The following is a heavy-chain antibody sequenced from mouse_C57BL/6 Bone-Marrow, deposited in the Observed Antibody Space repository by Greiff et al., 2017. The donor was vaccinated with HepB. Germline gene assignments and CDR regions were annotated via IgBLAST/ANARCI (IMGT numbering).Heavy chain of an antibody. J-gene: IGHJ2*01. V-gene: IGHV1-55*01. CDR2: IYPGSGST. CDR3: AREGVYYYGSSFDY. D-gene: IGHD1-1*01. CDR1: GYTFTSYW. Sequence: QVQLQQPGAELVKPGASVKMSCKASGYTFTSYWITWVKQSPGQGLEWIGDIYPGSGSTNYNEKFKSKATLTVDTSSSTAYMQLSSLTSEDSAVYYCAREGVYYYGSSFDYWGQGTTLTVSS.